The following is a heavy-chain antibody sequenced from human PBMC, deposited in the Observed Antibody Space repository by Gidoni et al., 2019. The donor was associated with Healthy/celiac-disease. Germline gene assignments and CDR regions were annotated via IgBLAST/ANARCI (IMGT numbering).Heavy chain of an antibody. J-gene: IGHJ4*02. V-gene: IGHV3-33*01. D-gene: IGHD3-22*01. Sequence: QVQLVESGGGVVQPGRSLRLSCAASGFTFSSYGMHWVRQAPGKGLEWVAVIWYDGSNKYYADSVKGRFTISRDNSKNTLYLQMNSLRAEDTAVYYCARDGSPYYYDSSGYYSRWGQGTLVTVSS. CDR2: IWYDGSNK. CDR3: ARDGSPYYYDSSGYYSR. CDR1: GFTFSSYG.